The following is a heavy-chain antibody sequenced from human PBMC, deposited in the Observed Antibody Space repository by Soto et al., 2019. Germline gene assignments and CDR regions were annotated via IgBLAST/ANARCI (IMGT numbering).Heavy chain of an antibody. J-gene: IGHJ6*02. CDR1: GFTFSSYG. CDR3: ASTRSAYYYYYGRDV. CDR2: RWYDGSNK. V-gene: IGHV3-33*03. D-gene: IGHD2-15*01. Sequence: QVQLVESGGGVVQPGRSLRLSCAASGFTFSSYGMHWVRQAPGKGLEWVAVRWYDGSNKYYADSVKGRFTSSRDNSKNTLSLQMNGLRAEDTAVYYCASTRSAYYYYYGRDVWGQGTTVTVSS.